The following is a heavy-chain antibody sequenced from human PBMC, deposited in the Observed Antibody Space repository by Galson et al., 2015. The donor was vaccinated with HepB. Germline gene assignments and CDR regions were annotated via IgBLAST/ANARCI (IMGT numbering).Heavy chain of an antibody. D-gene: IGHD6-19*01. V-gene: IGHV3-23*01. J-gene: IGHJ6*02. Sequence: SLRLSCAASGFTFSSYAMSWVRQAPGKGLEWVSAISGSGGSTYYADSVKGRFTISRDNSKNTLYLQMNSLRAEDTAVYYCANRVHSSGWYRLYYYYGMDVWGQGTTVTVSS. CDR2: ISGSGGST. CDR3: ANRVHSSGWYRLYYYYGMDV. CDR1: GFTFSSYA.